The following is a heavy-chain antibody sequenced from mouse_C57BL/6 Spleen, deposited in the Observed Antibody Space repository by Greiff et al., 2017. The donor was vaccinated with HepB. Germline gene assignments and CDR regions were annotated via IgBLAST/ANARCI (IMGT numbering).Heavy chain of an antibody. CDR3: ARSRDYDDWYFDV. V-gene: IGHV1-82*01. CDR1: GYAFSSSW. D-gene: IGHD2-4*01. CDR2: IYPGDGDT. Sequence: VQLQQSGPELVKPGASVKISCKASGYAFSSSWMNWVKQRPGKGLEWIGRIYPGDGDTNYNGKFKGKATLTADKSSSTAYMQLSSLTSEDSAVYLCARSRDYDDWYFDVWGTGTTVTVSS. J-gene: IGHJ1*03.